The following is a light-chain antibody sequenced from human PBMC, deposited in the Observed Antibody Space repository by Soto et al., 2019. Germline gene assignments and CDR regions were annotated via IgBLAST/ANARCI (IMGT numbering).Light chain of an antibody. Sequence: DIQMTQSPSSLSASVGDRITITCRASQSISRYLNLYQHKPGKAPKLLINAASSLERGVPSRFSGGGSGTDFTLNISSLQPDDFATYYCQQNYRATPWTFGQGTKVEVK. CDR1: QSISRY. V-gene: IGKV1-39*01. CDR2: AAS. CDR3: QQNYRATPWT. J-gene: IGKJ1*01.